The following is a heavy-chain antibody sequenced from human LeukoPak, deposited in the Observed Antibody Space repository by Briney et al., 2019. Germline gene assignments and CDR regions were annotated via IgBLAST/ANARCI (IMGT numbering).Heavy chain of an antibody. CDR2: IYPGDSDT. V-gene: IGHV5-51*01. Sequence: GESLKISCKGSGYSFTSYWIGWVRQMPGKGLEWMGIIYPGDSDTRYSPSFQGQVTISADKSISTAYLQCSSLKASDTAMYYCARPDSYSSSWSTRGGPFDSWGQGTLVIVSS. D-gene: IGHD6-13*01. CDR1: GYSFTSYW. J-gene: IGHJ4*02. CDR3: ARPDSYSSSWSTRGGPFDS.